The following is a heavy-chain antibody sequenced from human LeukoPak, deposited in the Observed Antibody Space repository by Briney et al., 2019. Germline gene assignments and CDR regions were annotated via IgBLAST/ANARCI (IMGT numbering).Heavy chain of an antibody. Sequence: PGGSLRLSCAASEFSVGSNYMTWVRQAPGKGLEWVSLIYSGGSTYYADSVKGRFTISRDNSKNTLYLQMNSLRAEDTAVYYCAKMYGGTYIGNWGQGTPVTVSA. CDR3: AKMYGGTYIGN. V-gene: IGHV3-66*01. J-gene: IGHJ4*02. CDR2: IYSGGST. D-gene: IGHD1-26*01. CDR1: EFSVGSNY.